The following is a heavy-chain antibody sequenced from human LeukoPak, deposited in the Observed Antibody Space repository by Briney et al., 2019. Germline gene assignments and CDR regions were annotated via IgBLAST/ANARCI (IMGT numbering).Heavy chain of an antibody. J-gene: IGHJ3*02. V-gene: IGHV3-48*01. CDR3: AGNYGSGSYRAFDI. CDR2: ISSSSNTI. Sequence: GGSLRLSCAASGFTFSIYNMNWVRQAPGKGLEWVSYISSSSNTIYYADSVKGRFTISRDNAKNSLYLQMNSLRAEDTAVYYCAGNYGSGSYRAFDIWGQGTMVTVSS. D-gene: IGHD3-10*01. CDR1: GFTFSIYN.